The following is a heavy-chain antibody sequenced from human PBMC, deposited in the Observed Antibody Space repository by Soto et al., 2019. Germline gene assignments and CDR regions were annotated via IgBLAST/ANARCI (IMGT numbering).Heavy chain of an antibody. CDR3: ARERNTVEEAPFDY. V-gene: IGHV3-33*01. J-gene: IGHJ4*02. Sequence: QVQLVESGGGVVQPGRSLRLSCAASGFTFSSYGMHWVRQAPGKGLEWVAVIWYDGSNKYYADSVKGRFTISRDNSKNTRYLQMNSLRAEDTAVYYCARERNTVEEAPFDYWGQGTLVTVSS. D-gene: IGHD4-17*01. CDR1: GFTFSSYG. CDR2: IWYDGSNK.